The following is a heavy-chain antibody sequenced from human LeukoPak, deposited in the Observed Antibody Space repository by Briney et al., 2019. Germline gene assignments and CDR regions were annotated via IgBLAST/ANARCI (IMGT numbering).Heavy chain of an antibody. J-gene: IGHJ4*02. CDR2: INPNSGGT. CDR3: ARGTRWIQLWFDY. V-gene: IGHV1-2*02. D-gene: IGHD5-18*01. Sequence: ASVKVSCKASSYTFTNYAFTWVRQAPGQGLEWMGWINPNSGGTNYAQKFQGRVTMTRDTSISTAYMELSGLRSDDTAVYYCARGTRWIQLWFDYWGQGTLVTVSS. CDR1: SYTFTNYA.